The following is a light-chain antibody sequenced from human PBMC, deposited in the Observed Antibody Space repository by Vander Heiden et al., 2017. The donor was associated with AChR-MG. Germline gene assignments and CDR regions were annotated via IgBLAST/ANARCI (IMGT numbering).Light chain of an antibody. V-gene: IGKV3-20*01. J-gene: IGKJ3*01. CDR2: GAS. CDR3: QQFATSPFT. CDR1: QSFSSSY. Sequence: EIVLTQSPGTLSLSPGERATLSCRPSQSFSSSYLAWYQQKPGQAPRLLIYGASNRATGIPDRFSGSESGTDFTLTISRLEPEDFAVYYCQQFATSPFTFGPGTKVEIK.